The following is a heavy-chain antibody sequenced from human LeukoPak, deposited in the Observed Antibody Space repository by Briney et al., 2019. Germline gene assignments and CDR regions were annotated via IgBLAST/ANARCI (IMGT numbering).Heavy chain of an antibody. CDR2: IDSDGSTT. CDR1: GFTLSSYW. J-gene: IGHJ4*02. V-gene: IGHV3-74*01. Sequence: GGSLRLSCAVSGFTLSSYWMHWVRQAPGKGLVWVSRIDSDGSTTDYADSVKGRFTISRDNANNTLYLQRNSLRAEDAGVYYCARGLTLLGYCSSTSCLMNYWGQGTLVTVSS. CDR3: ARGLTLLGYCSSTSCLMNY. D-gene: IGHD2-2*01.